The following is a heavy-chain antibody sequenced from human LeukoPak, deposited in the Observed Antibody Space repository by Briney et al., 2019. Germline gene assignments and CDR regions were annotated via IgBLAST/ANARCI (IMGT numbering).Heavy chain of an antibody. J-gene: IGHJ6*04. V-gene: IGHV5-10-1*01. CDR2: IDPSDSYT. CDR1: GYSFTSYW. Sequence: GESLRISCKGSGYSFTSYWISWVRQMPGKGLEWMGRIDPSDSYTNYSPSFQGHVTISADKSISTAYLQWSSPKASDTAMYYCARHGRVVVVANHGMDVWGKGTTVTVSS. D-gene: IGHD2-15*01. CDR3: ARHGRVVVVANHGMDV.